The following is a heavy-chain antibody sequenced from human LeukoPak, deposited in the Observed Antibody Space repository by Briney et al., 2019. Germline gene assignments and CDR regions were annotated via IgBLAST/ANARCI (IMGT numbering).Heavy chain of an antibody. Sequence: ASVKVSCKASAYTFTGYYIHWVRQAPGQGLEWMGWINPNTGGTNYAQKFQGRVTMTRDTSISTAYMELSRLRYDDTAVYYCARDDVSIFGVIIFSYWGQGTLVTVSS. J-gene: IGHJ4*02. CDR2: INPNTGGT. CDR3: ARDDVSIFGVIIFSY. D-gene: IGHD3-3*01. V-gene: IGHV1-2*02. CDR1: AYTFTGYY.